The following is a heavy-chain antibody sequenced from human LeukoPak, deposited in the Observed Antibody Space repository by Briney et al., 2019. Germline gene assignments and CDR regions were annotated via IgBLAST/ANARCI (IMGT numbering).Heavy chain of an antibody. CDR2: IKSKTDGGTI. V-gene: IGHV3-15*01. J-gene: IGHJ4*02. CDR3: TTGVRDSSGYYNFDY. CDR1: GFTFSNAW. Sequence: GGSLRLSCTASGFTFSNAWMNWVRQRPGKGLEWVGRIKSKTDGGTIDSGAPVKARFTISRDDSKNTLYLQMNTLNTEDTAMYHCTTGVRDSSGYYNFDYWGQGTLVTVSS. D-gene: IGHD3-22*01.